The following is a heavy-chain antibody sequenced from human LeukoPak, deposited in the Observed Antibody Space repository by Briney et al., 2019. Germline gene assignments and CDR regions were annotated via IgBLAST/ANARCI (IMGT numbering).Heavy chain of an antibody. V-gene: IGHV3-23*01. CDR2: ISGSGGST. D-gene: IGHD3-22*01. CDR1: GFTFSTYA. J-gene: IGHJ4*02. CDR3: AKGSGAYDSSGYNDY. Sequence: PGGSLRLFCAASGFTFSTYAMSWVRQAPGKGLEWVSVISGSGGSTHYADSVKGRFTISRDNSKNTLYLQMNSLRAEDTAVYYCAKGSGAYDSSGYNDYWGQETLVTVSS.